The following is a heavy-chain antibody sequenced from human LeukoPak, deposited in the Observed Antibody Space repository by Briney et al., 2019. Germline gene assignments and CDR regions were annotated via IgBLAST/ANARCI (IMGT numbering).Heavy chain of an antibody. Sequence: GASVKVSCKASGYTFTGCAMHWVRQAPGQRLEWMGWSNAGNGNTKYSQEFQGRVTITRDTSASTAYMELSSLRSEDMAVYYCARDSRDGFGFDYWGQGTLVTVSS. CDR3: ARDSRDGFGFDY. J-gene: IGHJ4*02. V-gene: IGHV1-3*02. CDR1: GYTFTGCA. CDR2: SNAGNGNT. D-gene: IGHD5-24*01.